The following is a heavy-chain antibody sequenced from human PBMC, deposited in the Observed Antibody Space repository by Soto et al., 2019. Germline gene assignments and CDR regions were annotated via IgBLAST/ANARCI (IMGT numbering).Heavy chain of an antibody. V-gene: IGHV1-24*01. CDR1: GYTLIDLA. CDR2: FDPEDATT. Sequence: QVQLVQSAAEVKKPGASVKVSCKVSGYTLIDLAIHWVRQAPGKGLEWMGGFDPEDATTVYAQKFQGRLSMTEGTPTDTAYTELSRLTSEDTAVYDCATGVVLDYDGSGGYYLDSWGQGTLVLVSS. J-gene: IGHJ4*02. D-gene: IGHD3-22*01. CDR3: ATGVVLDYDGSGGYYLDS.